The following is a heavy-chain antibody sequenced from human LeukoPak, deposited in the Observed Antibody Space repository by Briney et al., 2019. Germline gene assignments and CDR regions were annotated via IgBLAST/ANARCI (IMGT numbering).Heavy chain of an antibody. CDR2: MYYGGST. J-gene: IGHJ4*02. CDR3: ASTHYEILTPSYYVDF. Sequence: SETLSLTCTVSGGSITSTSYYWGWIRQPPGKGLEWIGSMYYGGSTYSNPSLKSRVTISVVTSKNQFSLNLSSVTASDTAVFYCASTHYEILTPSYYVDFWGQGTLVTVSS. V-gene: IGHV4-39*01. CDR1: GGSITSTSYY. D-gene: IGHD3-9*01.